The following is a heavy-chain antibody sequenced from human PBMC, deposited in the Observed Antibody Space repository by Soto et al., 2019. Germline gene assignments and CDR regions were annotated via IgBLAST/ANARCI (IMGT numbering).Heavy chain of an antibody. CDR1: GFSLSSTEEG. CDR2: TYWDDDK. Sequence: QITLKESGPTLVKPTQPLTLTCTFSGFSLSSTEEGVGWLRQPPGKAPEWLELTYWDDDKRYSPSLKTRLTITKATSKTHVLLTMMIVEPMDADTYFCALGSYSGGDCDPSRYGNYLGEGILFTISS. D-gene: IGHD2-21*02. CDR3: ALGSYSGGDCDPSRYGNY. V-gene: IGHV2-5*02. J-gene: IGHJ4*02.